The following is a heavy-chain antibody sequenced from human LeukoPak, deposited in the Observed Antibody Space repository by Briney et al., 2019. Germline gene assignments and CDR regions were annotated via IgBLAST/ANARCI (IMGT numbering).Heavy chain of an antibody. Sequence: GGSLRLSCAASGFTFSSYGMHWVRQAPGKGLEWVAVISYDGSNKYYADSVKGRFTISRDNSKNTLYLQMNSLRAEDTAVYYCASVATIPPEWYYGMDVWGQGTTVTVSS. J-gene: IGHJ6*02. CDR3: ASVATIPPEWYYGMDV. CDR2: ISYDGSNK. V-gene: IGHV3-30*03. CDR1: GFTFSSYG. D-gene: IGHD5-12*01.